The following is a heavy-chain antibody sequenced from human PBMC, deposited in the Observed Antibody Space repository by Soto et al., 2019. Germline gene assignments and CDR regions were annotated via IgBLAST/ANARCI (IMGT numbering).Heavy chain of an antibody. CDR3: ARTINTSARGIRFDT. CDR2: IIPIFGTA. CDR1: GGTFSSYA. J-gene: IGHJ5*02. D-gene: IGHD6-19*01. Sequence: SVKVSCKASGGTFSSYAISWVRQAPGQGLEWMGGIIPIFGTANYAQKFQGRVTITADESTSTAYMELSSLRSEDTAVYYCARTINTSARGIRFDTWGQGTLVTVSS. V-gene: IGHV1-69*13.